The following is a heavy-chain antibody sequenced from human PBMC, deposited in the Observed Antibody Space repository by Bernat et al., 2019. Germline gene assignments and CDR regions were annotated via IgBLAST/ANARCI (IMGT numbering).Heavy chain of an antibody. V-gene: IGHV3-23*01. CDR2: SSESGDRT. Sequence: EVQLLESGGGLVQPGGSLGLSCAASGFTFSSHAMNWVRQGPGKGLEWVSRSSESGDRTDYADSVEGRFTISRDNSKNTLYLQMNSLRAEDTAVYYCAKEECSGGACYATDYWGQGTLVTVSS. J-gene: IGHJ4*02. CDR1: GFTFSSHA. D-gene: IGHD2-15*01. CDR3: AKEECSGGACYATDY.